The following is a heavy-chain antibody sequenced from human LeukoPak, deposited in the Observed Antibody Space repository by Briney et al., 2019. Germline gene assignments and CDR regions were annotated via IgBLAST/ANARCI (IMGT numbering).Heavy chain of an antibody. J-gene: IGHJ6*02. Sequence: GRSLRRSCSASGFTFSSFWMSWVRQAPGKGLEWVANIKQDGSEKCYVGSVKGRFTISRDDAKNSLYLQMDSLRVEDTAVYYCAREAAESYGMDVWGQGTTVTVSS. D-gene: IGHD3-10*01. V-gene: IGHV3-7*01. CDR2: IKQDGSEK. CDR1: GFTFSSFW. CDR3: AREAAESYGMDV.